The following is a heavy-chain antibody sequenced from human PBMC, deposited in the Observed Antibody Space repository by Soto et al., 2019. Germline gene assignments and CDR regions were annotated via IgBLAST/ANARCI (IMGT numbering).Heavy chain of an antibody. V-gene: IGHV1-69*06. J-gene: IGHJ3*02. CDR2: IIPIFGTA. CDR3: ARVPGIAAAATAVEAFDI. CDR1: GGSFSSYA. D-gene: IGHD6-13*01. Sequence: SVKVSCKASGGSFSSYAISWVRQAPGQGLEWMGGIIPIFGTANYAQKFQGRVTITADKSTSTAYMELSSLRSEDTAVYYCARVPGIAAAATAVEAFDIWGQGTMVTVSS.